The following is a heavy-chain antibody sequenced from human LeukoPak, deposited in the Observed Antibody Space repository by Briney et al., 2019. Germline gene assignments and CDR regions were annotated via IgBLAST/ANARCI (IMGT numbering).Heavy chain of an antibody. Sequence: SETLSLTCAVYGGSFSGYYWSWIRQPPGKGLEWIGEINHSGSTNYNPSLKSRVTISVDTFKNQFSLKLSSVTAADTAVYYCATLPSAGPHRGYYYYGMDVWGQGTTVTVSS. J-gene: IGHJ6*02. CDR2: INHSGST. V-gene: IGHV4-34*01. CDR1: GGSFSGYY. CDR3: ATLPSAGPHRGYYYYGMDV. D-gene: IGHD6-13*01.